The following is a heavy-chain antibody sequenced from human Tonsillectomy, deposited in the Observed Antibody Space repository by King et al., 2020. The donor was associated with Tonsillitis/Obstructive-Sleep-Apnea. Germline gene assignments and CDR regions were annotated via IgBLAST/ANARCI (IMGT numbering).Heavy chain of an antibody. CDR2: ISYDGSNK. J-gene: IGHJ6*03. CDR3: AGDGEDYDLHYYMDV. D-gene: IGHD3-3*01. Sequence: VQLVESGGGVVQPGRSLRLSCAASGFTFSSYAMHWVRQAPGKGLEWVAVISYDGSNKYYADSVKGRFTISRDNSKNTLYLQMNSLRAEDTAVYYCAGDGEDYDLHYYMDVWGKGTTVTVSS. CDR1: GFTFSSYA. V-gene: IGHV3-30*01.